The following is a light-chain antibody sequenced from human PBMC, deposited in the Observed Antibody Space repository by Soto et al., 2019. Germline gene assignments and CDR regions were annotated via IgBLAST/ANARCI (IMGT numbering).Light chain of an antibody. CDR1: QSVSSSY. CDR2: GAS. V-gene: IGKV3-20*01. CDR3: QHYGSLVLT. Sequence: IVLPQSPGPLSLCPGERATLSCRASQSVSSSYLAWYQQKPGQAPMLLIYGASRRATGIPDRFSGSGSGTDFSLTICRLEPEDFSGYYCQHYGSLVLTFGGWTKVEIK. J-gene: IGKJ4*01.